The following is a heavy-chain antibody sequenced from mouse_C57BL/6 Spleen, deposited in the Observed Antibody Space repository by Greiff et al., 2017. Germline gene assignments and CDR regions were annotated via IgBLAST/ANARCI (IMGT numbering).Heavy chain of an antibody. J-gene: IGHJ2*01. CDR1: GYTFTDYY. V-gene: IGHV1-76*01. Sequence: QVQLKESGAELVRPGASVKLSCKASGYTFTDYYITWVKQRPGQGLEWIARIYPGSGNTYYNEKFKGKATLTAEKSSSTAYMQLSSLTSEDSAVYFCARFGTRGNFDYWGQGTTLTVSS. D-gene: IGHD4-1*01. CDR2: IYPGSGNT. CDR3: ARFGTRGNFDY.